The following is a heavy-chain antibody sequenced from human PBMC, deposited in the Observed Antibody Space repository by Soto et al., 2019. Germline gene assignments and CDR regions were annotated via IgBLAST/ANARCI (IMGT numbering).Heavy chain of an antibody. D-gene: IGHD2-2*01. V-gene: IGHV4-39*01. J-gene: IGHJ3*02. CDR2: IYYSRST. CDR1: GGSISSSTYY. CDR3: ARSLGFCISTSCYPDAFDI. Sequence: QLQLQESGPGLVKPSETLSLTCTVSGGSISSSTYYWGWIRQPPGKGLEWIGTIYYSRSTYFNPSLKSRVTISVDTSKNQFSLKLRTATAADTAVYYCARSLGFCISTSCYPDAFDIWGQGTMVTVSS.